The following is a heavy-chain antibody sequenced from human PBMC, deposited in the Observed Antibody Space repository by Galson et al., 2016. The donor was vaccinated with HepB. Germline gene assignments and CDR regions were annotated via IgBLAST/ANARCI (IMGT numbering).Heavy chain of an antibody. CDR3: ARLTGVPATGRVWFDP. V-gene: IGHV4-59*01. CDR2: IYYSGSS. CDR1: AGSISGYY. Sequence: SETLSLTCTVSAGSISGYYWSWIRQPPGKGLEWIGYIYYSGSSSYNPSLKSRVTISLDTSKNQFSLRLSSVTAADTAVYYCARLTGVPATGRVWFDPWGQGTLVTVSS. J-gene: IGHJ5*02. D-gene: IGHD6-13*01.